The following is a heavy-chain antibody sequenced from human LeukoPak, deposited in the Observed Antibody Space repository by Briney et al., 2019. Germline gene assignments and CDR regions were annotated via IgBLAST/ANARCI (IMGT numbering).Heavy chain of an antibody. J-gene: IGHJ4*02. V-gene: IGHV4-59*01. CDR3: ARSARPRNPFDY. CDR2: IYYSGST. Sequence: SETLSLTCTVSGGSISSYYWSWIRQPPGKGLEWIGYIYYSGSTNYNPSLKSRVTISVDTSKNQFSLKLSSVTAADTAVYYCARSARPRNPFDYWGQGTLVTVSS. CDR1: GGSISSYY. D-gene: IGHD6-6*01.